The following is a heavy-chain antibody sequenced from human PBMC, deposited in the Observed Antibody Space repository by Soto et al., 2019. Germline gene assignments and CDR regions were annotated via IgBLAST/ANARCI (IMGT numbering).Heavy chain of an antibody. D-gene: IGHD6-19*01. J-gene: IGHJ4*02. Sequence: SETLSLTCAVYGGSFSGYYWSWIRQPPGKGLEWIGEINYGGSTNYNPSLKSRVTISVDTSKNQFSLKLNSVTASDTAVYYCAKHGPLNAFSSGYYYISYWGQGNLVTVSS. CDR1: GGSFSGYY. CDR2: INYGGST. CDR3: AKHGPLNAFSSGYYYISY. V-gene: IGHV4-34*01.